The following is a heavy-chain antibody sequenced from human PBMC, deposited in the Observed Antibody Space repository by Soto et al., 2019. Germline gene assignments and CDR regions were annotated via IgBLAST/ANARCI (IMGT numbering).Heavy chain of an antibody. J-gene: IGHJ6*03. CDR2: VYYSGNT. CDR1: GGSISSYY. Sequence: SETLSLTCTVSGGSISSYYWNWIRQTPGKGLEWIGYVYYSGNTNYNPSLESRVTISVDTSRNRLSLNLTSATAADTAVYYCARKGAAASYAHYYMDVWGRGTAVTVSS. V-gene: IGHV4-59*01. D-gene: IGHD6-13*01. CDR3: ARKGAAASYAHYYMDV.